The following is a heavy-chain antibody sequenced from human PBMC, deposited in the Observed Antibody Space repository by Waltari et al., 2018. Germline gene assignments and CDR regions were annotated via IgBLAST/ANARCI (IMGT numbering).Heavy chain of an antibody. V-gene: IGHV1-24*01. CDR2: FNPEGGEI. D-gene: IGHD2-15*01. Sequence: QVQLEQSGAEVKQPGASMKVSCTVSGYALTELSMHWVRQAPGEGLEWMGGFNPEGGEINYAQKYRGRVTMTEDTSTETVYMDLSSMRSEDTAVYYCATSNSGGRRGFDYWGQGTLVTVSS. CDR3: ATSNSGGRRGFDY. J-gene: IGHJ4*02. CDR1: GYALTELS.